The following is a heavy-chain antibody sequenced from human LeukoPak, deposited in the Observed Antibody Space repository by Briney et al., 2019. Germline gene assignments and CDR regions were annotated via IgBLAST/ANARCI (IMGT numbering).Heavy chain of an antibody. CDR2: INSDGSST. CDR3: ARDRLYCGGDRLDP. J-gene: IGHJ5*02. V-gene: IGHV3-74*01. Sequence: AGGTLRLSCAASGFTFSSYWMHWVRQAPGKGLVWVSRINSDGSSTSYADSVKGRFTISRDNAKNTLYLQMNSLRAEDTAVYYCARDRLYCGGDRLDPWGQGTLVTVSS. CDR1: GFTFSSYW. D-gene: IGHD2-21*02.